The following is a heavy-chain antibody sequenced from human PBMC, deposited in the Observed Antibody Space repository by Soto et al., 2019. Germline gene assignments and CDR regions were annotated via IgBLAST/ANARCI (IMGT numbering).Heavy chain of an antibody. V-gene: IGHV4-31*03. J-gene: IGHJ4*02. Sequence: PSETLSLTCTVSGGSISSGGYYWSWIRQHPGKGLEWIGYIYYSGSTYYNPSLKSRVTISVDTSKNQFSLKLSSVTAADTAVYYCARASLWSGYLIDYWGQGTLVTVSS. D-gene: IGHD3-3*01. CDR2: IYYSGST. CDR3: ARASLWSGYLIDY. CDR1: GGSISSGGYY.